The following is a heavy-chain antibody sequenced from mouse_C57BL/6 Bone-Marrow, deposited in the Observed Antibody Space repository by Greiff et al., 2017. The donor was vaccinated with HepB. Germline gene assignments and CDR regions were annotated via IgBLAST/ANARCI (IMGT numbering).Heavy chain of an antibody. Sequence: VQLQQSGAELVKPGASVKLSCTASGFNIKDYYMHWVKQSTEQGLEWIGRIDPEDGETKYAPKFSGKATITADTSSNTAYLQLRSLTAEDTAIYYCARTTTVVAYYAMDDWGQGTTVTVSS. V-gene: IGHV14-2*01. D-gene: IGHD1-1*01. CDR3: ARTTTVVAYYAMDD. CDR1: GFNIKDYY. CDR2: IDPEDGET. J-gene: IGHJ4*01.